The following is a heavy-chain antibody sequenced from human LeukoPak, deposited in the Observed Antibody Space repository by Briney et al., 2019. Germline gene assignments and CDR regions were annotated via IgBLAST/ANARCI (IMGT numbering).Heavy chain of an antibody. V-gene: IGHV4-61*01. J-gene: IGHJ4*02. CDR3: AAEVGDHVDY. CDR1: GGSFSSGSYY. D-gene: IGHD1-26*01. Sequence: SETLSLTCTVSGGSFSSGSYYWSWIRQPPGKGLEWIGYIYYSGSTNYNPSLKSRVTISVDTSKNQFSLKLSSVTAADTAVYYCAAEVGDHVDYWGQGTLVTVSS. CDR2: IYYSGST.